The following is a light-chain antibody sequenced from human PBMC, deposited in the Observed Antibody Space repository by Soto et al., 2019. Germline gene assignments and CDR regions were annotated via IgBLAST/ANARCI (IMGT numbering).Light chain of an antibody. J-gene: IGKJ3*01. CDR2: AAS. Sequence: DIQMTQSPTSLSASVGDRVTITCRASQDIRHFVAWYQQKPGKAPKLLIYAASTLQSGVPSRFSGSGSGTDFTLTINSLQPEDVETYSCQKYSSVPVFGPGTKVEIK. CDR3: QKYSSVPV. CDR1: QDIRHF. V-gene: IGKV1-27*01.